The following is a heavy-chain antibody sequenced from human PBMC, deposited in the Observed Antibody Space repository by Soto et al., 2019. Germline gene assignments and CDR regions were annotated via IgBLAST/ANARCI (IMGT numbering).Heavy chain of an antibody. Sequence: ASVKVSCKASGYTFTSYAMHWVRQAPGQRLEWMGWINAGNGNTKYSQKFQGRVTITRDTSASTAYMELSSLRSEDTAVYYCARSLTTGDAFDIWGQGTMVTVSS. CDR1: GYTFTSYA. D-gene: IGHD4-17*01. CDR3: ARSLTTGDAFDI. V-gene: IGHV1-3*01. CDR2: INAGNGNT. J-gene: IGHJ3*02.